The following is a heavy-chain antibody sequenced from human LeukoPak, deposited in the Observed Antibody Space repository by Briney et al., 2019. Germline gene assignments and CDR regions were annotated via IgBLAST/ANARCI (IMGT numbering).Heavy chain of an antibody. V-gene: IGHV3-30*18. J-gene: IGHJ4*02. CDR1: GFTFSNYG. D-gene: IGHD6-19*01. CDR3: AKDGSAWYLDY. CDR2: IAYDGSYK. Sequence: PGGSLRLSCAASGFTFSNYGMQWVRQAPGEGLEWVALIAYDGSYKYYADSVKGRFTISRDNSKNTLDLQMNSLRAEDTAVYYCAKDGSAWYLDYWGQETLVTVSS.